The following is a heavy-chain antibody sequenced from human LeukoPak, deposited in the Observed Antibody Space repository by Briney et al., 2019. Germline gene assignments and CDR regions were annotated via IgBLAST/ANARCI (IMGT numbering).Heavy chain of an antibody. CDR2: IWYDGSNK. J-gene: IGHJ4*02. D-gene: IGHD1-26*01. CDR3: AREYSRYFDY. CDR1: GFAFSSQA. Sequence: GGSLRLSCAASGFAFSSQAMGWVRQAPGKGLEWVAVIWYDGSNKYYSDSVKGRFTISRDNSKNTLDLQMNSLRAEDTAVYYCAREYSRYFDYWGQGTLVTVSS. V-gene: IGHV3-33*08.